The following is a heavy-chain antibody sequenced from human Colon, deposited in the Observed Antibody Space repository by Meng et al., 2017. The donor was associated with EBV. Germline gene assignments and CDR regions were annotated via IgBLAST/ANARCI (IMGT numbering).Heavy chain of an antibody. V-gene: IGHV4-34*02. Sequence: QVPLQQWCARLLKPAETRSLTCGVSGVPPSGYYWSWIRHFPGRTLEFIGDINHSGSANYNPSLRSRVTISVDTSKNQIFLNLHSVTAADTAVYHCARTFGYCSNNNCPRTLGYWGQGTLVTVSS. CDR3: ARTFGYCSNNNCPRTLGY. CDR2: INHSGSA. CDR1: GVPPSGYY. J-gene: IGHJ4*02. D-gene: IGHD2-2*03.